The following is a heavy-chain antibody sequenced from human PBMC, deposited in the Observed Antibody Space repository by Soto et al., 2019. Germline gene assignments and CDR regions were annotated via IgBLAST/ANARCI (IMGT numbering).Heavy chain of an antibody. V-gene: IGHV4-30-2*01. CDR1: GGSIRSGGYS. D-gene: IGHD3-22*01. CDR2: IYHSGST. CDR3: ARDSRYYYDISGSYSCFDL. Sequence: KLSLPCAVSGGSIRSGGYSWCWIRQPPGKGLEWIGYIYHSGSTYYNPSLKSRVTISVDRSKNQFSLKLSSVTAADTAVYYCARDSRYYYDISGSYSCFDLCCQGLLVTL. J-gene: IGHJ5*02.